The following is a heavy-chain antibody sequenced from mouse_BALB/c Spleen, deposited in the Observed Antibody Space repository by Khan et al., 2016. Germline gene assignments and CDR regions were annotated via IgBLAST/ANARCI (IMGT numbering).Heavy chain of an antibody. J-gene: IGHJ4*01. Sequence: QVQLQQSGAELVRPGTSVKVSCKASGYAFTNYLIEWVKQRPGQGLEWIGVINPGSGGTNYNEKFKGKAPLTADKSSSTAYMQLSSLTSDDSAVYFCARYDGNYYAMDYWGQGTSVTVSS. V-gene: IGHV1-54*01. CDR2: INPGSGGT. CDR3: ARYDGNYYAMDY. CDR1: GYAFTNYL. D-gene: IGHD2-3*01.